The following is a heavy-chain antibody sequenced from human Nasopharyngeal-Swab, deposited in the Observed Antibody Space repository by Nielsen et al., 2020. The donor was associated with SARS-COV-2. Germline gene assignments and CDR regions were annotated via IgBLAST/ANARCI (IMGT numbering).Heavy chain of an antibody. CDR1: GFTFSDYY. Sequence: GESLKISCAASGFTFSDYYMSWIRQAPGKGLEWVSYISTSGSTISFADSVKGRFTISRDNAKNSLYLQMNSPRAEDTAVYYCARPRGGWAFDIWGQGTMVTVSS. CDR2: ISTSGSTI. V-gene: IGHV3-11*01. J-gene: IGHJ3*02. D-gene: IGHD3-16*01. CDR3: ARPRGGWAFDI.